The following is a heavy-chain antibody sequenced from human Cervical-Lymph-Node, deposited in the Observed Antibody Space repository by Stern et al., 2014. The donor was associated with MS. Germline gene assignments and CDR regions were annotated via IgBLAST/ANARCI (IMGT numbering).Heavy chain of an antibody. Sequence: QVQLMQSGAEVKMPGASVKVSCKASGYTFSTYAIHWVRQAPGQRLEWIAWINAGNGNTKFSREFQGRVTITRDTSASTAYMDLSSLRSEDTAVYYCAREPYYESFNVYYYGMDVWGQGTTVTVSS. CDR3: AREPYYESFNVYYYGMDV. V-gene: IGHV1-3*01. J-gene: IGHJ6*02. CDR1: GYTFSTYA. D-gene: IGHD3-16*01. CDR2: INAGNGNT.